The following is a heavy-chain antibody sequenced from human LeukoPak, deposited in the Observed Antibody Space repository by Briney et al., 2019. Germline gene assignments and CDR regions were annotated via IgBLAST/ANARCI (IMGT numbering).Heavy chain of an antibody. V-gene: IGHV3-23*01. Sequence: GGSLRLSCAASGFTVSSNYMSWVRQAPGKGLEWVSTITDSGADTYYADSVKGRFTISRDNSDNTLFLQMNSLRADDTAAYYCAKGHGNNWDFTDPGLDVWGQGTTVTVSS. D-gene: IGHD1-1*01. J-gene: IGHJ6*02. CDR1: GFTVSSNY. CDR3: AKGHGNNWDFTDPGLDV. CDR2: ITDSGADT.